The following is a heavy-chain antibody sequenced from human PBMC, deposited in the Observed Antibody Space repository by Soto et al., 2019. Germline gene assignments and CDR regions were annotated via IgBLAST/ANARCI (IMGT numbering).Heavy chain of an antibody. Sequence: PGGSLRLSCAASGFTFSSYGMHWVRQAPGKGLEWVAVISYDGSNKYYADSVKGRFTISRDNSKNTLYLQMNSLRAEDTAVYYCARVPGVAAAGPHYYYYYGMDVWGQGTTVTVSS. V-gene: IGHV3-30*03. J-gene: IGHJ6*02. D-gene: IGHD6-13*01. CDR2: ISYDGSNK. CDR1: GFTFSSYG. CDR3: ARVPGVAAAGPHYYYYYGMDV.